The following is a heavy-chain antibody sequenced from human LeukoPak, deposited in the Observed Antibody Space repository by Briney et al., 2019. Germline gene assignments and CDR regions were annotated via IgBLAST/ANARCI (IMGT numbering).Heavy chain of an antibody. V-gene: IGHV3-49*04. J-gene: IGHJ4*02. CDR2: IRSKAYGGTT. CDR3: TRDTPKIRGDY. Sequence: GGSLRLSCAASGFTFSNAWMSWVRQAPGKGLEWVGFIRSKAYGGTTEYAASVKGRFTISRDDSKSIAYLQMNSLKTEDTAVYYCTRDTPKIRGDYWGQGTLVTVSS. CDR1: GFTFSNAW.